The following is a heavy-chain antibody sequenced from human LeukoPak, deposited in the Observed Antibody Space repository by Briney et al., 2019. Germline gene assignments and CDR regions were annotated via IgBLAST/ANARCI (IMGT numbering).Heavy chain of an antibody. CDR1: GGSISSGSYY. J-gene: IGHJ6*02. D-gene: IGHD2-21*01. CDR2: IYTSGST. CDR3: ARRVSAFIYGMDV. V-gene: IGHV4-61*02. Sequence: SQTLSLTCTVSGGSISSGSYYWSWIRQPAGKGLEWIGRIYTSGSTNYNPSLKSRVTISVDTSKNQLSLKLSSVTAADTAVYYCARRVSAFIYGMDVWGQGTTVTVSS.